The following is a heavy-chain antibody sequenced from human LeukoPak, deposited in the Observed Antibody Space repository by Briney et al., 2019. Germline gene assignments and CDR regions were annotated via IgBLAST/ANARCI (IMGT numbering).Heavy chain of an antibody. CDR3: ARIKPDYGDYETRYYYMDV. CDR2: IYHSGST. CDR1: GGSISSYY. V-gene: IGHV4-59*08. J-gene: IGHJ6*03. Sequence: SETLSLTCTVSGGSISSYYWSWIRQPPGKGLEWIGSIYHSGSTYYNPSLKSRVTISVDTSKNQFSLKLSSVTAADTAVYYCARIKPDYGDYETRYYYMDVWGKGTTVTVSS. D-gene: IGHD4-17*01.